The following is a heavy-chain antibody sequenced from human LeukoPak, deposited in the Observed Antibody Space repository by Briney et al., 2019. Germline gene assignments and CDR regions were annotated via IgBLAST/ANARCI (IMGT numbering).Heavy chain of an antibody. Sequence: GGSLRLSCAASGFTLSSFQMNWVRQAPGKGLEWVSYISGSGSTIYYADSVKGRFTISRDNAKNSLYLQMNGLTAGDTAVYYCARAFDYWGQGTLVTVSS. V-gene: IGHV3-48*03. CDR3: ARAFDY. CDR1: GFTLSSFQ. CDR2: ISGSGSTI. J-gene: IGHJ4*02.